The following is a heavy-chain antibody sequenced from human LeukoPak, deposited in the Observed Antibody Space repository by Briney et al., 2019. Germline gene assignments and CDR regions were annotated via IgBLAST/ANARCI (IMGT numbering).Heavy chain of an antibody. CDR3: ARGSVTDTLYDFWSGYYPHWFDP. CDR2: MNPNSGNT. J-gene: IGHJ5*02. CDR1: GYTFTGYY. D-gene: IGHD3-3*01. Sequence: ASVKVSCKASGYTFTGYYMHWVRQAPGQGLEWMGWMNPNSGNTGYAQKFQGRVTITRNTSISTAYMELSSLRSEDTAVYYCARGSVTDTLYDFWSGYYPHWFDPWGQGTLVTVSS. V-gene: IGHV1-8*03.